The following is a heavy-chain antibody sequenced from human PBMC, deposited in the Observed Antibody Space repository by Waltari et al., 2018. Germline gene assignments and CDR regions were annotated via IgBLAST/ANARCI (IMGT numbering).Heavy chain of an antibody. Sequence: VQLVESGGGLVQPGGSVRLSREACGLTFSSYWMHWVRLVPGKGLVWVSAITSDGSRTRYADSVKGRFTISRDNAYNTLYLQMNSLRAEDTAVYYCATHRPGGYGMDVWGHGTTVTVSS. J-gene: IGHJ6*02. D-gene: IGHD2-15*01. V-gene: IGHV3-74*01. CDR3: ATHRPGGYGMDV. CDR1: GLTFSSYW. CDR2: ITSDGSRT.